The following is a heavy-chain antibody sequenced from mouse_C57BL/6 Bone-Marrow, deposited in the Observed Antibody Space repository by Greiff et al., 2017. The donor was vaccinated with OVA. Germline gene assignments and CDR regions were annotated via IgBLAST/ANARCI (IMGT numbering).Heavy chain of an antibody. Sequence: VQLQQSGTVLARPGASVKMSCQTSGYTFTSYWMHWVKQRPGQGLEWIGAIYPGNSDTSYNQKFKGKAKLTAGTSASTAYMELSSLTNEDSAVYYCTSWGEDYWGQGTTLTVSS. CDR2: IYPGNSDT. CDR3: TSWGEDY. D-gene: IGHD4-1*01. J-gene: IGHJ2*01. V-gene: IGHV1-5*01. CDR1: GYTFTSYW.